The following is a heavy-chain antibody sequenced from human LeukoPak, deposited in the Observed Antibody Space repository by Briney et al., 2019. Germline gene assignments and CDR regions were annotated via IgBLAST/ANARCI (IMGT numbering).Heavy chain of an antibody. Sequence: SETLSLTCTVSGGSISSYYWSWIRQPPGKGLEWIGYIYYSGITNYNPSLKSRVTISVDTSKTQFSLKLSSVTAADTAVYYCARVDIRHDFWSGPGRRYFDYWGQGTLVTVSS. D-gene: IGHD3-3*01. V-gene: IGHV4-59*01. CDR3: ARVDIRHDFWSGPGRRYFDY. J-gene: IGHJ4*02. CDR1: GGSISSYY. CDR2: IYYSGIT.